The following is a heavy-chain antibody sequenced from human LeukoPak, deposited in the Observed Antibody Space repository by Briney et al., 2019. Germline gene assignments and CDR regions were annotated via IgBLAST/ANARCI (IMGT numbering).Heavy chain of an antibody. D-gene: IGHD2-2*02. J-gene: IGHJ6*02. CDR1: GGSFSGYY. CDR3: ARGWGYCSRTSCYKVGYYYYGMDV. V-gene: IGHV4-34*01. Sequence: SETLSLTCAVYGGSFSGYYWSWIRQPPGKGLEWIGEINHSGSTNYNPSLKSRVTISVDTSKNQFSLKLSSVTAADTAVYYCARGWGYCSRTSCYKVGYYYYGMDVWGQGTTVTVSS. CDR2: INHSGST.